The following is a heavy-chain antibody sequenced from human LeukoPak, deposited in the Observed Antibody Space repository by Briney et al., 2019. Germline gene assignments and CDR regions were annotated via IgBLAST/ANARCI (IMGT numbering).Heavy chain of an antibody. J-gene: IGHJ6*04. CDR2: IRYDGSNK. Sequence: GGSLRLSCAASGFTFSSYGMHWVRQAPGKGLEWVAFIRYDGSNKYYADSVKGRFTISRDNSKNTLYLQMNSLRAEDTAVYYCAKDGDIVAVHPPPMDVWGKGTTVTVSS. V-gene: IGHV3-30*02. CDR1: GFTFSSYG. D-gene: IGHD2-2*01. CDR3: AKDGDIVAVHPPPMDV.